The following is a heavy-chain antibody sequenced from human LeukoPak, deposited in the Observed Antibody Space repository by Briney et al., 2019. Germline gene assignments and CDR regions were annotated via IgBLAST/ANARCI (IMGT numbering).Heavy chain of an antibody. CDR2: IWYDGSNK. Sequence: SGGSLRLSCAASGFTFSSYGMHWVRQAPGKGLEWVAVIWYDGSNKYYADSVKGRFTVSRDNSKNTLSLQMNSLRAEDTAVYFCAKQRGSSWYRDNFDYWGQGTLVTVSS. V-gene: IGHV3-33*06. D-gene: IGHD6-13*01. J-gene: IGHJ4*02. CDR3: AKQRGSSWYRDNFDY. CDR1: GFTFSSYG.